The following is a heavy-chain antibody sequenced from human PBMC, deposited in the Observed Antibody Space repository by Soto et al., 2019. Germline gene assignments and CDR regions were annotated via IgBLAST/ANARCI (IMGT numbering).Heavy chain of an antibody. V-gene: IGHV1-46*01. CDR1: GYTFTSYY. D-gene: IGHD2-21*02. CDR2: INPSGGST. Sequence: ASVKVSCKASGYTFTSYYMHWVRQAPGQGLEWMGIINPSGGSTSYAQKFQGRVTMTRDTSTSTVYMELSSLRSEDTAVYYCAREGYGGNSLYYYYYGMHVCGQGTTVTVS. J-gene: IGHJ6*02. CDR3: AREGYGGNSLYYYYYGMHV.